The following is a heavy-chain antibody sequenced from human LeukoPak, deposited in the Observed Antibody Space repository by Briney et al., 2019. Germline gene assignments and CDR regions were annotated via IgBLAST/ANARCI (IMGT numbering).Heavy chain of an antibody. Sequence: GGSLRLSCAASGFPFSSYGMHWDRQAPGKGPEWVSVRWYDRSNKYYAGPVTIRFTTSKDKSKNTLYLQMTSLRAEDTCVYYCARGNYWYIDYWGQGTLVTVSS. J-gene: IGHJ4*02. CDR2: RWYDRSNK. V-gene: IGHV3-33*01. CDR1: GFPFSSYG. CDR3: ARGNYWYIDY. D-gene: IGHD4-11*01.